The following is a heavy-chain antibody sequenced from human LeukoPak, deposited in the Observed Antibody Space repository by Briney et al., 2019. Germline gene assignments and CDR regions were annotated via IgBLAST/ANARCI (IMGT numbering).Heavy chain of an antibody. Sequence: PSETLSLTCTVSGGSISSYRWTWIRQPPGKGLEWIGYIYYSGSTNYNPSLKSRVTISVDTSKNQFSLKLSSVTAADTAVYYCARNVAYCGGDCYSANYYYYYGMDVWGQGTTVTVSS. V-gene: IGHV4-59*01. J-gene: IGHJ6*02. CDR3: ARNVAYCGGDCYSANYYYYYGMDV. CDR2: IYYSGST. CDR1: GGSISSYR. D-gene: IGHD2-21*02.